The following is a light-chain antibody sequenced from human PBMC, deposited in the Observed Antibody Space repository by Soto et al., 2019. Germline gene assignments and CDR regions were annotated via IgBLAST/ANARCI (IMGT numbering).Light chain of an antibody. CDR3: SSYAGSNNFV. J-gene: IGLJ1*01. CDR1: SSDVGGYSY. Sequence: QSVLTQPPSASGSPGQSVTISCTGTSSDVGGYSYVSWYQQHPGKAPKLMIYEVSKRPSGVPDRFSGSKSGNTASLTVSGLQAEDEADYYCSSYAGSNNFVFGTGTRSPS. CDR2: EVS. V-gene: IGLV2-8*01.